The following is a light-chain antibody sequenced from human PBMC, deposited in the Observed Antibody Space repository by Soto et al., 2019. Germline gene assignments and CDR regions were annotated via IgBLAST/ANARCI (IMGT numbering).Light chain of an antibody. CDR1: QSINSF. CDR3: QQYNNWPQP. Sequence: EIVLTQSPGTLSLSPGEGATLSCRASQSINSFLAWYQQRPGQAPRLLIYDASSRATGIPARFSGSGSGTEFTLTISSLQSEDFAVYYCQQYNNWPQPFGQGTKVDI. J-gene: IGKJ1*01. V-gene: IGKV3-15*01. CDR2: DAS.